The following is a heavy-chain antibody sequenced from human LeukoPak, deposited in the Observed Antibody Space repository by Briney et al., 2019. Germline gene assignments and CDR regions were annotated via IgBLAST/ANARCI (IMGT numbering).Heavy chain of an antibody. V-gene: IGHV3-30-3*01. CDR2: ISYDGSNK. J-gene: IGHJ4*02. Sequence: GGSLRLSCAASGFTFSSYAMHWVRQAPGKGLEWVAVISYDGSNKYYADSVKGRFTISRDNSKNTLYLQMNSLRAEDTAVYYCASEWFGEGGFDYRGQGTLVTVSS. D-gene: IGHD3-10*01. CDR1: GFTFSSYA. CDR3: ASEWFGEGGFDY.